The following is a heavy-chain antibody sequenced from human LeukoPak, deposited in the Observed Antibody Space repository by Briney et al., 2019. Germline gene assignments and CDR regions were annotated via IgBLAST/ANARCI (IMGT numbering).Heavy chain of an antibody. J-gene: IGHJ4*02. Sequence: GSLRLSCAASGFTFSNYDMTWIRQAPGKGLEWVSVINYSGRSTNYADSVKGRFTISRDNSKNTVYLQMTSLRVEDTAVYYCAKDQNWEGGYWGQGTLVIVSS. CDR1: GFTFSNYD. CDR2: INYSGRST. V-gene: IGHV3-23*01. D-gene: IGHD7-27*01. CDR3: AKDQNWEGGY.